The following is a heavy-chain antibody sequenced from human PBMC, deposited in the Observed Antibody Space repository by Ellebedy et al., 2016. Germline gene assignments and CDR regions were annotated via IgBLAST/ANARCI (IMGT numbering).Heavy chain of an antibody. V-gene: IGHV4-31*03. CDR3: ARDGVECSSNSCSPYWYFDL. J-gene: IGHJ2*01. CDR2: IYHSGST. CDR1: GGSISSAGYY. D-gene: IGHD6-13*01. Sequence: SETLSLXXTVSGGSISSAGYYWTWIRQHPGKGLEWIGYIYHSGSTYYSPSLKSRVIISLDMSKNQLSLKLSSVTAADTAVYYCARDGVECSSNSCSPYWYFDLWGRGTLVTVSS.